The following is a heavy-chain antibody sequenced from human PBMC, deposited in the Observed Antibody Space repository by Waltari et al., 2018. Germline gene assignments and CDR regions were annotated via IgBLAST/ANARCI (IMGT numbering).Heavy chain of an antibody. V-gene: IGHV3-23*01. CDR2: LTGGAEGA. CDR3: ARGRASGLVDWFDP. Sequence: EVQLLESGGGLVQPGGSLRLSCAASGFTFNNYAMMWVRQAPGKGLEWIASLTGGAEGAYYADSVRGRCTISRDNSQNTLFLQMTGLRVDDSGTYYCARGRASGLVDWFDPWGRGTLVTVSS. J-gene: IGHJ5*02. CDR1: GFTFNNYA. D-gene: IGHD6-6*01.